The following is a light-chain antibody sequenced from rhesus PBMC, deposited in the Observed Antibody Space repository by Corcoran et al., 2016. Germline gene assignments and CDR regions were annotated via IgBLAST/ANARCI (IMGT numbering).Light chain of an antibody. J-gene: IGKJ4*01. Sequence: EIIMTQSPATLALSPGERATLSCRASQSVSRYLAWYQQTPGQAPRRLIYGASSRATGIPDRLRGSGSGTEFTLTISSLEPEDVGVYFCLQSSNWPLTFGGGTKVELK. CDR2: GAS. V-gene: IGKV3-24*03. CDR1: QSVSRY. CDR3: LQSSNWPLT.